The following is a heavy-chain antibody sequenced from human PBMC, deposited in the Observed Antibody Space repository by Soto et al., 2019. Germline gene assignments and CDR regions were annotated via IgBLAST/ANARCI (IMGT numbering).Heavy chain of an antibody. D-gene: IGHD3-9*01. V-gene: IGHV3-53*01. CDR3: ARSTYYDILTGSYYYYAMDV. CDR1: GVTVGSNY. Sequence: GGSLRLSCAASGVTVGSNYMSWVRQAPGKGLEWVSVIYSEGTPYYADSVMGRFTISRENSNNTLYLHMNNLSAEDTAVYYCARSTYYDILTGSYYYYAMDVWGQGTTVTVSS. CDR2: IYSEGTP. J-gene: IGHJ6*02.